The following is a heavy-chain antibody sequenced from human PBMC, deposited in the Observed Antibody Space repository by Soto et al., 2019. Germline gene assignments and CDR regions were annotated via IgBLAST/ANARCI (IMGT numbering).Heavy chain of an antibody. CDR3: ASDRYCSSTSCYNSGYFQH. V-gene: IGHV3-33*01. CDR2: IWYDGSNK. D-gene: IGHD2-2*02. J-gene: IGHJ1*01. Sequence: QVQLVESGGGVVQPGRSLRLSCAASGFTFSSYGMHWVRQAPGKGLEWVAVIWYDGSNKYYADSVKGRFTISRDNSKNTLYLQMNSLRAEDTAVYYCASDRYCSSTSCYNSGYFQHWGQGTLVTVSS. CDR1: GFTFSSYG.